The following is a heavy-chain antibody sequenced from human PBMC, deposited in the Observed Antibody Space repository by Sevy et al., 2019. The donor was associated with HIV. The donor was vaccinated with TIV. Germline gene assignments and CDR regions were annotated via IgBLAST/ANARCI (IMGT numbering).Heavy chain of an antibody. V-gene: IGHV4-59*01. D-gene: IGHD5-12*01. Sequence: SETLSLTCTVSGGSISAYYWSWIRQPPGKGLEYLGYIYYTGSTNYNPSLKSRVTISVDTSKNQFSLKLSSVTAADTAVDYCARAPPVRSGDDSLNWFDPWCQGTLVTVSS. CDR1: GGSISAYY. J-gene: IGHJ5*02. CDR2: IYYTGST. CDR3: ARAPPVRSGDDSLNWFDP.